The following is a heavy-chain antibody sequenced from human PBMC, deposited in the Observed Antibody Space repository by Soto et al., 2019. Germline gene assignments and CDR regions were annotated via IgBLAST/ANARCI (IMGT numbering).Heavy chain of an antibody. D-gene: IGHD2-15*01. CDR3: AKDLAHCSGGSCYGTDV. CDR1: GFTFSSYG. Sequence: QVQLVESGGGVVQPGRSLRLSCAASGFTFSSYGMHWVRQAPGKGLEWVAVISYDGSNKYYADSVKGRFTISRDNSKNTLYLQMNSLRAEDTAVYYCAKDLAHCSGGSCYGTDVWGQGTTVTVSS. J-gene: IGHJ6*02. V-gene: IGHV3-30*18. CDR2: ISYDGSNK.